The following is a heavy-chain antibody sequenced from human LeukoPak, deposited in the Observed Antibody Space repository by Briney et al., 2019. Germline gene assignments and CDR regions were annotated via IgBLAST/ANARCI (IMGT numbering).Heavy chain of an antibody. J-gene: IGHJ6*03. CDR1: GYTFTGYY. Sequence: GASVKVSCKASGYTFTGYYMHWVRQAPGQGLEWMGWFNPDSGGTNYAQKFQGRVTMTRDTSISTAYMELSRLRSDDTAVYYCARIGKQLVPGYYYYYMDVWGKGTTVTVSS. D-gene: IGHD6-13*01. CDR3: ARIGKQLVPGYYYYYMDV. V-gene: IGHV1-2*02. CDR2: FNPDSGGT.